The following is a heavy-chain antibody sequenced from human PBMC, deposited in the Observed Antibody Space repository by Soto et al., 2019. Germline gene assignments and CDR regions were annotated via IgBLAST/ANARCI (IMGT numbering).Heavy chain of an antibody. CDR2: SIPIFGTA. J-gene: IGHJ5*02. V-gene: IGHV1-69*01. CDR3: ARDGVGRIMGWFDP. D-gene: IGHD3-16*01. CDR1: GGTFSSYA. Sequence: QVQLVQSGAEVKKPGSSVKVSCKASGGTFSSYAISWVRQAPGQGLEWMGGSIPIFGTANYAQKFQGRVTITADDSTSTAYMELSSLRSEDTAVYYCARDGVGRIMGWFDPWGQGTLVTVSS.